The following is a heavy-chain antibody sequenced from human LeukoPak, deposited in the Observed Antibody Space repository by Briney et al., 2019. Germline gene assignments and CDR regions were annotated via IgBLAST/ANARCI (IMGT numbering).Heavy chain of an antibody. CDR1: GYTFTGYY. CDR3: ARGSHHCSSTSCYRTYYGMDV. V-gene: IGHV1-2*02. CDR2: INPNSGGT. D-gene: IGHD2-2*02. Sequence: ASVKVSCKASGYTFTGYYMHWVRQAPGQGLEWMGWINPNSGGTNYAQKFQGRVTMTRDTSISTAYMELSRLRSDDTAVYYCARGSHHCSSTSCYRTYYGMDVWGQGTTVTVSS. J-gene: IGHJ6*02.